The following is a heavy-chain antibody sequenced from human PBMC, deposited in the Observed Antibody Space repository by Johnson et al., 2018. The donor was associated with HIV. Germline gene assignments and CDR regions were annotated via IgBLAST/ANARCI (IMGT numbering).Heavy chain of an antibody. Sequence: QVHLVESGGGVVQPGRSLRLSCVVSGFTFSSYPMHWVRQAPGKGLEWVAIISYDGNNKYYADSVKGRFTISRDNSKNTLYLQMNSLRAEDTAVYYCAREWDPRTPDAFDIWGQGTMVTVSS. V-gene: IGHV3-30*04. CDR1: GFTFSSYP. CDR2: ISYDGNNK. D-gene: IGHD1-26*01. J-gene: IGHJ3*02. CDR3: AREWDPRTPDAFDI.